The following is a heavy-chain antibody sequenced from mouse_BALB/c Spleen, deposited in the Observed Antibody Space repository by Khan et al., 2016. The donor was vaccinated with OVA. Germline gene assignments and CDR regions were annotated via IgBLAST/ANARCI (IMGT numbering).Heavy chain of an antibody. CDR1: GYSITSGYY. J-gene: IGHJ3*01. D-gene: IGHD2-2*01. CDR2: ISYDGSN. CDR3: ARSLYGYDPAWFAY. V-gene: IGHV3-6*02. Sequence: EVQLVESGPGLVKPSQSLSLTCSVTGYSITSGYYCNWIRQFPGNKLEWMGYISYDGSNNYNPSLRNRISVTRDISKNQFFLKLNSVTTEDTATYYCARSLYGYDPAWFAYWGQGTLVTVSA.